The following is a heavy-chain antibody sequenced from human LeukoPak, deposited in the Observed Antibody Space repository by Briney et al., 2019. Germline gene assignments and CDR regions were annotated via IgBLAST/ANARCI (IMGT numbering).Heavy chain of an antibody. Sequence: GGSLRLSCAASGITFRNFATNWVRQAPGMGLEWVSAISGSGDSTYYADSVRGRFTISRDNSKNTLYLQMDRLRAEDTAIYYCAKDHWFEFDYWGQGTRVTVSS. CDR3: AKDHWFEFDY. D-gene: IGHD3-10*01. CDR1: GITFRNFA. V-gene: IGHV3-23*01. CDR2: ISGSGDST. J-gene: IGHJ4*02.